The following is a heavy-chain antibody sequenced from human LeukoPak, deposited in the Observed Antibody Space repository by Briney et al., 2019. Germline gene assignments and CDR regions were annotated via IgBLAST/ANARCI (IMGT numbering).Heavy chain of an antibody. CDR3: ARLTGTTGFDY. CDR1: GFPFSSYW. D-gene: IGHD1-1*01. V-gene: IGHV3-7*01. CDR2: IKQDGSDK. J-gene: IGHJ4*02. Sequence: PGGSLRLSCAASGFPFSSYWMSWVRQAPGKGLEWVANIKQDGSDKYYVDSVKGQFTISRDNAKNSLYLQVNSLRADDTAVYYCARLTGTTGFDYWGQGTLVTVSS.